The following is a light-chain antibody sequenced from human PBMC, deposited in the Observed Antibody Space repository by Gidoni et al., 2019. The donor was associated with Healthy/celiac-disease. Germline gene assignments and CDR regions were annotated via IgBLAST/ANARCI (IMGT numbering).Light chain of an antibody. J-gene: IGKJ1*01. CDR1: QSVSSSY. CDR2: GAS. CDR3: QQYGSSPTWT. Sequence: ENVLTQSPGTLSLSPGERATLSCRASQSVSSSYLAWYQQTPGQAPRLLIYGASSRATGIPDRFIGSGSGTDFTLTISRLEPEDFAVYYCQQYGSSPTWTFGQGTKVEIK. V-gene: IGKV3-20*01.